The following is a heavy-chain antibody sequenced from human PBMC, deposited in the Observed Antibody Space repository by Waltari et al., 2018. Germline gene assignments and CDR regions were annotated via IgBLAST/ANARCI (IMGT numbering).Heavy chain of an antibody. J-gene: IGHJ6*02. CDR1: GYTFTSYG. CDR3: ARDRGSYSSYYYYGMDV. Sequence: QVQLVQSGAEVKKPGASVKVSCKASGYTFTSYGISWVRQAPGQGLEWMGWISAYNGNTNYAQKLQCRVTMTTDTATSTAYMELRSLRSDDTAVYYCARDRGSYSSYYYYGMDVWGQGTTVIVSS. V-gene: IGHV1-18*01. CDR2: ISAYNGNT. D-gene: IGHD1-26*01.